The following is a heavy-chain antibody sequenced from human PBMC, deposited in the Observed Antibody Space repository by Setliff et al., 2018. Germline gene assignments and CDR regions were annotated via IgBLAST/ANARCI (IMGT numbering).Heavy chain of an antibody. J-gene: IGHJ6*03. D-gene: IGHD3-3*01. CDR1: GFTSNDYG. V-gene: IGHV3-20*04. Sequence: GGSLRLSCAASGFTSNDYGLTWLRRVPGKGLEWVSGIDWNGGRIGYADSVKGRFTISRDNRKNLLFLQMDSLRGEDTALYYCARSSVVGGYSTTYYFDYMDVWGKGTTVTVSS. CDR2: IDWNGGRI. CDR3: ARSSVVGGYSTTYYFDYMDV.